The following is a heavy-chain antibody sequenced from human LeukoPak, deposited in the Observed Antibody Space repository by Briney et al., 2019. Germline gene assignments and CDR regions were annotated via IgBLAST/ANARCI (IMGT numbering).Heavy chain of an antibody. V-gene: IGHV1-69*05. D-gene: IGHD3-10*01. CDR3: ARDYLLGEPRPPLFVEDY. Sequence: SVKVSCKASGGTFSSYAISWVRQAPGQGLEWMGRIIPIFGTANYAQKFQGRVTITTDESTSTAYMELSSLRSEDTAVYYCARDYLLGEPRPPLFVEDYWGQGTLVTVSS. J-gene: IGHJ4*02. CDR1: GGTFSSYA. CDR2: IIPIFGTA.